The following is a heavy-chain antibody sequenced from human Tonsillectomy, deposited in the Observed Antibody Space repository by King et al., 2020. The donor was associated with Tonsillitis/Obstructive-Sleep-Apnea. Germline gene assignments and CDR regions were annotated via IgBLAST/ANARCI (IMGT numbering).Heavy chain of an antibody. V-gene: IGHV3-66*01. CDR3: ERDRPEVVGYDVWSGFFDY. Sequence: VQLVESGGGWVQPGGSLRLSCAASGFTVSSNYMSWVRQAPGRGLEWVSVIYSGGSTYYAYSGKGRFTISRDNSKNTLYLQMNSLRAEDTAVYYCERDRPEVVGYDVWSGFFDYWGQGTLGTVSS. J-gene: IGHJ4*02. CDR2: IYSGGST. CDR1: GFTVSSNY. D-gene: IGHD3-3*01.